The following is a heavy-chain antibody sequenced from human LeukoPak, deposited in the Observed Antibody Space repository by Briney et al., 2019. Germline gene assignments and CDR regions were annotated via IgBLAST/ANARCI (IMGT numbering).Heavy chain of an antibody. J-gene: IGHJ5*02. Sequence: ASVKVSCKASGYTFTSYDINWVRQATGQGLEWMGWMNPNSGNTGYAQRFQGRVTITRNTSISTAYMELSSLRSEDTAVYYCARKTYGNWFDPWGQGTLVTVSS. CDR1: GYTFTSYD. CDR2: MNPNSGNT. CDR3: ARKTYGNWFDP. D-gene: IGHD2-8*01. V-gene: IGHV1-8*01.